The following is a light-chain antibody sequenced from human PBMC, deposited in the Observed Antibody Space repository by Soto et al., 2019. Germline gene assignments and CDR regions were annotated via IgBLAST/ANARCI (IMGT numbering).Light chain of an antibody. Sequence: VMTQSPTTLSVSPGERATLSCRASHSVSNNLAWYQQKPGQAPRLLIYGASTRATGVPARFSGSGSATQFTLTFSSLQSEDFGRYYCQQYKQWPVGFGGGTKVEIK. CDR1: HSVSNN. CDR2: GAS. CDR3: QQYKQWPVG. V-gene: IGKV3-15*01. J-gene: IGKJ4*01.